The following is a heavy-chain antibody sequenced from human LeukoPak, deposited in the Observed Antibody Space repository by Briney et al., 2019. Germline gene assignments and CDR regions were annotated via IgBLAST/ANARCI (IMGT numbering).Heavy chain of an antibody. CDR2: ISGSGGST. CDR3: AKDRLSPGIAAAATGILDY. J-gene: IGHJ4*02. CDR1: GFTFSSYA. V-gene: IGHV3-23*01. Sequence: GGSLRLSCAASGFTFSSYAMSWVRQAPGKGLEWVSAISGSGGSTYYADSVKGRFTISRDNSKNTLYLQMNSLRAEDTAVYYCAKDRLSPGIAAAATGILDYWGQGTLVTVSS. D-gene: IGHD6-13*01.